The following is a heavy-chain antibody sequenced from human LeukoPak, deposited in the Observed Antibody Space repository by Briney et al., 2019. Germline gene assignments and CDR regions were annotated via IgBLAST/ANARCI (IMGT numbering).Heavy chain of an antibody. CDR1: GYSLTSYW. V-gene: IGHV5-51*01. CDR2: IYPGDSDT. D-gene: IGHD3-22*01. CDR3: ARLAYYESSGYHLDY. J-gene: IGHJ4*02. Sequence: GESLKISCKSSGYSLTSYWIAWVRQMPGKGLEWMGIIYPGDSDTSYSPSFQGQVTFSADKSITTAYLQWSSLKASDTAMYYCARLAYYESSGYHLDYWGQGTLVTVPS.